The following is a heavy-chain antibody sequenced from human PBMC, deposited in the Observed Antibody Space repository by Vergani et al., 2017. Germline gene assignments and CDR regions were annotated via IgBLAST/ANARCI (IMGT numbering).Heavy chain of an antibody. D-gene: IGHD3-10*01. CDR1: RYIFSNFW. Sequence: EKQLVQSGSETKKPGESLKISCQAFRYIFSNFWIGWVRQRPGRGPEWMGIIYPGDSEVKSNPTFRGQVIFSVDTSVNTAYLQWRSLQASDTATYFCASGGHGSENGGALQLWGQGTNITVSS. V-gene: IGHV5-51*01. CDR3: ASGGHGSENGGALQL. CDR2: IYPGDSEV. J-gene: IGHJ3*01.